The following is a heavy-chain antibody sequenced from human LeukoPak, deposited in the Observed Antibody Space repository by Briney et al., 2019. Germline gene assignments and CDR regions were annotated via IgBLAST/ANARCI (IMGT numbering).Heavy chain of an antibody. CDR1: EYTFTDYY. Sequence: ASVKVSCKASEYTFTDYYMHWVRQAPGQGLEWMGWINPNSGGTNSAQKFQGRITMTGHTSISTAYMELSRLRSDDTAVYFCAKRYRRGQQLGSFDYWGQGTLVTVSS. CDR3: AKRYRRGQQLGSFDY. CDR2: INPNSGGT. D-gene: IGHD6-13*01. V-gene: IGHV1-2*02. J-gene: IGHJ4*02.